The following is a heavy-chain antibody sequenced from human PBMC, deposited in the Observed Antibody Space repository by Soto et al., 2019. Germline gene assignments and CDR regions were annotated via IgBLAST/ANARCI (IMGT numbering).Heavy chain of an antibody. V-gene: IGHV4-34*01. CDR1: GGSFSGYY. J-gene: IGHJ5*02. CDR2: INHSGST. CDR3: ARRVLRFLEWLPKARGWFDP. D-gene: IGHD3-3*01. Sequence: SETLSLTCAVYGGSFSGYYWSWIRHPPGKGLEWIGEINHSGSTNYNPSLKSRVTISVDTSKNQFSLKLSSVTAADTAVYYCARRVLRFLEWLPKARGWFDPWGQGTLVTVSS.